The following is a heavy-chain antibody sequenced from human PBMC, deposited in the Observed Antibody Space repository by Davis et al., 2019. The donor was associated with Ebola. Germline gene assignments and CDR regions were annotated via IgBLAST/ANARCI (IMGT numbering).Heavy chain of an antibody. J-gene: IGHJ3*02. V-gene: IGHV1-8*02. CDR3: ARVRQQLVDDGFDM. CDR2: MNPKSGNR. D-gene: IGHD6-13*01. Sequence: ASVKVSCRASGYTFTNYGITWVRQAPGQGLEWMGWMNPKSGNRGYAEKFQGRVTMTRDTSISTAYMQLSSLESEDTAVYYCARVRQQLVDDGFDMWGQGTLVTVSS. CDR1: GYTFTNYG.